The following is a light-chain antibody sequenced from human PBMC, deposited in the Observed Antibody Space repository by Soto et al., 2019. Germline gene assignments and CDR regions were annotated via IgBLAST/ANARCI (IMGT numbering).Light chain of an antibody. CDR2: VAS. CDR1: QSVNSN. V-gene: IGKV3-15*01. CDR3: QQYNVWPLT. J-gene: IGKJ4*01. Sequence: EIVMTQSPVTLSVSPGDRATLSCRASQSVNSNLAWDQRKPGQTPKLLSYVASTRATGIPARFSGSGYGTELTLTISSLQSVDFAVYYCQQYNVWPLTFGGGTKVEFK.